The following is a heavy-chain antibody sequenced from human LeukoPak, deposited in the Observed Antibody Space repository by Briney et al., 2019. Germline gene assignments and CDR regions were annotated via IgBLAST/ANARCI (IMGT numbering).Heavy chain of an antibody. Sequence: GGTLRLSCAASGFTFSSYGMSWVRQAPGKGLEWVSAISGSGGSTYYADSVKGRFTISRDNSKNTLYLQMNSLRAEDTAVYYCAKDRGYSSYDYPSPPDYWGQGTLVTVSS. CDR2: ISGSGGST. D-gene: IGHD5-12*01. CDR3: AKDRGYSSYDYPSPPDY. CDR1: GFTFSSYG. J-gene: IGHJ4*02. V-gene: IGHV3-23*01.